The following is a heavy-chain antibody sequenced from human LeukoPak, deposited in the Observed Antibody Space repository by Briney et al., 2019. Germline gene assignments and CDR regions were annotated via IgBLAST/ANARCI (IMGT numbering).Heavy chain of an antibody. D-gene: IGHD6-19*01. CDR3: AKVISGWYFDY. J-gene: IGHJ4*02. V-gene: IGHV3-23*01. CDR2: ISGGGGST. Sequence: PGGSLRLSCAASGFTFSSYAMSWVRQAPEKGLEWVSGISGGGGSTYYADSVKGRFTISRDNSKNTLYLQMNSLRAEDTAVYYCAKVISGWYFDYWGQGTLVTVSS. CDR1: GFTFSSYA.